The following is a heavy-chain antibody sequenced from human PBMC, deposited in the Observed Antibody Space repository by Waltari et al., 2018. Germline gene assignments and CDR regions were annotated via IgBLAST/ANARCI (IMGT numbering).Heavy chain of an antibody. CDR1: GFTCSSYW. CDR2: IKQDGSEK. Sequence: EVQLVESGGGLVQPGGSLRLSCAASGFTCSSYWMSWVRQAPGKGLEWVANIKQDGSEKYYVDSVKGRFTISRDNAKNSLYLQMNSLRAEDTAVYYCARDGVVGAFDIWGQGTMVTVSS. J-gene: IGHJ3*02. CDR3: ARDGVVGAFDI. V-gene: IGHV3-7*01. D-gene: IGHD1-26*01.